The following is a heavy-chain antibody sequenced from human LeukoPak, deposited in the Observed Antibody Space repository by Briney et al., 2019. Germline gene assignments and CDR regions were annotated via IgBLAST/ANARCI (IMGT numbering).Heavy chain of an antibody. CDR1: GFPFDDYA. J-gene: IGHJ4*02. D-gene: IGHD6-13*01. V-gene: IGHV3-9*01. CDR2: ISWNSGSI. CDR3: AKAAYIAAAGTFSYFDY. Sequence: PGRPLRLSCAASGFPFDDYAMHWVRQAPGKGLEWVSGISWNSGSIGYADSVKGRFTISRDNAKNSLYLQMNSLRAEDTALYYCAKAAYIAAAGTFSYFDYWGQGTLVTVSS.